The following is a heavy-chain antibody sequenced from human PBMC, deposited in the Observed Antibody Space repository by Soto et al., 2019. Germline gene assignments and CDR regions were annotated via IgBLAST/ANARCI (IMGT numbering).Heavy chain of an antibody. CDR2: INHSGST. Sequence: SDTLSLTCALYLRSFSAYYWSWIRQPSGKGLERIGEINHSGSTNYNPSLKSRVTISVDTSKNQFSLKLSSVTAADTAVYYCARAPGDYYYYYMDVWGKGTTVTVSS. V-gene: IGHV4-34*01. CDR1: LRSFSAYY. J-gene: IGHJ6*03. CDR3: ARAPGDYYYYYMDV. D-gene: IGHD1-1*01.